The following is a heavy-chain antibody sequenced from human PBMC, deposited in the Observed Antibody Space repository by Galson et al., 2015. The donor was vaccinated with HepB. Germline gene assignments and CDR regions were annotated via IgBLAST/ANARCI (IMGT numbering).Heavy chain of an antibody. Sequence: SLRLSCAASGFTFSSYAMHWVRQAPGKGLEWVAVISYDGSNKYYADSVKGRFTISRDNSKNTLYLQMNSLRAEDTAVYYCARGGRAAAVHFFDYWGQGILVTVSS. V-gene: IGHV3-30-3*01. D-gene: IGHD6-13*01. J-gene: IGHJ4*02. CDR1: GFTFSSYA. CDR3: ARGGRAAAVHFFDY. CDR2: ISYDGSNK.